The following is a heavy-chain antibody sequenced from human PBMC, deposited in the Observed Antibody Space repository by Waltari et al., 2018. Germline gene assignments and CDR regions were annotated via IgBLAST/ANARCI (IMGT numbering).Heavy chain of an antibody. Sequence: QVQLQESGPGLVTPSETLSLTCPVSGGSISSYYWSWIRRPPGKGLECIGYIYYSGSTNYNPSLKSRVTISVDTSKNQFSLNLSSVTAADTAVYYCARGPLLSKVDYWGQGTLVTVSS. J-gene: IGHJ4*02. V-gene: IGHV4-59*08. CDR3: ARGPLLSKVDY. D-gene: IGHD1-26*01. CDR2: IYYSGST. CDR1: GGSISSYY.